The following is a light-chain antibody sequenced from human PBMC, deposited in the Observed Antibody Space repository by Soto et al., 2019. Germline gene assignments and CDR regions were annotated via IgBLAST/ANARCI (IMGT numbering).Light chain of an antibody. CDR2: GAS. J-gene: IGKJ2*01. Sequence: EIVLTQSPGTLSLSPGERATLSCRASQSVSSSYLVWYRQKPGQAPRLLIYGASRRATGIPDRFSGSGSGTDFTLTISRLEPADFAVYYCQHYGSSAGYTFGQGTKLEIK. V-gene: IGKV3-20*01. CDR1: QSVSSSY. CDR3: QHYGSSAGYT.